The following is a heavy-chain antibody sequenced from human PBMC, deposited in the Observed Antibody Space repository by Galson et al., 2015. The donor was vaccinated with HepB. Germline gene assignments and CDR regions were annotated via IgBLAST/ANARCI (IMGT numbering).Heavy chain of an antibody. D-gene: IGHD6-19*01. J-gene: IGHJ3*02. CDR3: AKGVWGSGWREYAFDI. CDR2: ISWNSGKI. CDR1: GFTFDDYA. Sequence: SLRLSCAASGFTFDDYAMHWVRQAPGKGLEWVSDISWNSGKIDYADSVKGRFTISRDDTKKSLYLQMNSLRAEDTALYYCAKGVWGSGWREYAFDIWGQGTMVIVSS. V-gene: IGHV3-9*01.